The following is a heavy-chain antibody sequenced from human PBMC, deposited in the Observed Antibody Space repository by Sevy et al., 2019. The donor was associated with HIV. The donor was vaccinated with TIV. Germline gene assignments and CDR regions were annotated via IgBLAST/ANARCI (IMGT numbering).Heavy chain of an antibody. V-gene: IGHV3-9*01. Sequence: GGSLRLSCAASGFTFDDYAMHWVRQAPGKGLEWVSGISWNSGSIGYADSVKGRFTISRDNAKNSLYLQMNSLRAEDTALYYCAKDIGRRSSGWCSAGAFDIWGQGTMVTVSS. D-gene: IGHD6-19*01. CDR2: ISWNSGSI. CDR1: GFTFDDYA. CDR3: AKDIGRRSSGWCSAGAFDI. J-gene: IGHJ3*02.